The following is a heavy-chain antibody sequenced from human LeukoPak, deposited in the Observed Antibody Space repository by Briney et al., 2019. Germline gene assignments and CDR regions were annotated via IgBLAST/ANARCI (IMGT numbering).Heavy chain of an antibody. V-gene: IGHV3-20*04. CDR3: ARGLNWNYGWFDP. CDR1: GFTFDDYG. Sequence: GGSLRLSCAASGFTFDDYGMSWVRQAPGKGLEWVSGRNGGSTGYADSVKGRVTISRDNAKNSLYLQMNSLRAEDTALYYGARGLNWNYGWFDPWGQGTLVTVSS. J-gene: IGHJ5*02. CDR2: RNGGST. D-gene: IGHD1-7*01.